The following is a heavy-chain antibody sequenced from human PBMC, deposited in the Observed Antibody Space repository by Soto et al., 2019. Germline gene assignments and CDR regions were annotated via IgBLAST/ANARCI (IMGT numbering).Heavy chain of an antibody. CDR2: IGSSGLSV. V-gene: IGHV3-11*01. D-gene: IGHD2-2*01. CDR1: GFTFSDYQ. J-gene: IGHJ6*03. CDR3: ARDLRQLLSHNYYYSDLDV. Sequence: QVHLVESGGGLVKPGGSLRLSCAASGFTFSDYQMSWIRQAPGKGLEWVSYIGSSGLSVYYEDAVKGRVTISRDNANNSLYLQMNSLRAADSAVYYCARDLRQLLSHNYYYSDLDVGGKGTTVSVSS.